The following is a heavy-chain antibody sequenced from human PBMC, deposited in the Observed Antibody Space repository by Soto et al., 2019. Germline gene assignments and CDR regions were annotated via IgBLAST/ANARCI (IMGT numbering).Heavy chain of an antibody. V-gene: IGHV3-73*01. CDR3: TTGTNQWLASYGLDV. D-gene: IGHD6-19*01. CDR1: GYSFTSYW. J-gene: IGHJ6*02. Sequence: GESLKISCKGSGYSFTSYWIGWVRQASGKGLEWVGRIRSKADSYATAYAASVNGRFTIFRDDSKNTAYLQMNRMKTEDTAVYYCTTGTNQWLASYGLDVWGQGTTVTAP. CDR2: IRSKADSYAT.